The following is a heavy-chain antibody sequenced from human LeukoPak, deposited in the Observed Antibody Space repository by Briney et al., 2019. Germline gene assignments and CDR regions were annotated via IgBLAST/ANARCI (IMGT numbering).Heavy chain of an antibody. CDR3: ARDPFSSSWYDAFDI. J-gene: IGHJ3*02. CDR1: GFTFSSYW. V-gene: IGHV3-7*01. D-gene: IGHD6-13*01. CDR2: IKQDGSEK. Sequence: GGSLRLSCAASGFTFSSYWMSWVRQAPGKGLEWVANIKQDGSEKYYVDSVKGRFTISRDNAKNSLYLQMNSLRAEDTAVYYCARDPFSSSWYDAFDIWGQGTMVTVSS.